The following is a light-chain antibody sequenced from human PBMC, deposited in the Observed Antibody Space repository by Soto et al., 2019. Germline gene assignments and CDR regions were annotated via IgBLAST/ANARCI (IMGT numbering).Light chain of an antibody. Sequence: QSALTQPASVSGSPGQSITISCTGTSSDVGTYNLVSWYQQHPGKAPKLIIYEVFKRPSGVSDRFSGSKSGNTASLTISGLQAEDEADYQCGSKVGLNTYVFGTGTKLTVL. J-gene: IGLJ1*01. V-gene: IGLV2-23*02. CDR2: EVF. CDR3: GSKVGLNTYV. CDR1: SSDVGTYNL.